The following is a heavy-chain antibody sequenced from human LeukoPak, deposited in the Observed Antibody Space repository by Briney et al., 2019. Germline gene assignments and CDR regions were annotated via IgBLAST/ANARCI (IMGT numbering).Heavy chain of an antibody. J-gene: IGHJ4*02. V-gene: IGHV3-64*01. D-gene: IGHD5-24*01. Sequence: GGSLRLSCAASGFSFNTYAMHRVRQAPGKGLEYVSAIIYNGDSTYYANSVKGRFIISRDNSKKTLFLQMGSLRAEDTAVYYCARDSGGDTYNDYFDSWGQGTLVTVSS. CDR1: GFSFNTYA. CDR3: ARDSGGDTYNDYFDS. CDR2: IIYNGDST.